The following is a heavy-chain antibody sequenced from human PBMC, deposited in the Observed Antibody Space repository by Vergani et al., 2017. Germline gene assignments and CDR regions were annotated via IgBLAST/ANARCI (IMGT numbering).Heavy chain of an antibody. CDR1: GFTFSSYW. CDR2: INSDGSST. Sequence: EVQLVESGGVVVQPGGSLRLSCAASGFTFSSYWMHWVRQAPGKGLVWVSRINSDGSSTSYADSVKGRFTISRDNAKNTLYLQMNSLRAEDTAVYYCARAGRLNYYYYYMDVWGKGTTVTVSS. J-gene: IGHJ6*03. CDR3: ARAGRLNYYYYYMDV. D-gene: IGHD6-25*01. V-gene: IGHV3-74*02.